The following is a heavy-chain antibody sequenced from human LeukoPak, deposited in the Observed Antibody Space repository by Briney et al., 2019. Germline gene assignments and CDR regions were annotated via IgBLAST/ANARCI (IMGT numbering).Heavy chain of an antibody. J-gene: IGHJ4*02. CDR3: ARDLCSGGSCYLFDY. CDR2: ISSSSSYI. Sequence: GGSLRLYCAASGFTFSSYSMNWVRQAPGKGLEWVSSISSSSSYIYYADSVKGRFTISRDNAKNSLYLQMNSLRAEDTAVYYCARDLCSGGSCYLFDYWGQGTLVTVSS. D-gene: IGHD2-15*01. CDR1: GFTFSSYS. V-gene: IGHV3-21*01.